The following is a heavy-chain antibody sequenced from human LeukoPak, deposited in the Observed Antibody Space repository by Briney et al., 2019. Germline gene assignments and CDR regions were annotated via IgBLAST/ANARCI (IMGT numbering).Heavy chain of an antibody. J-gene: IGHJ4*02. CDR2: ISGSGGST. V-gene: IGHV3-23*01. D-gene: IGHD6-13*01. CDR3: AKVGQYTSSWYNY. Sequence: GGSLRLSCAASGFTFSNYAMSWVRLRQAPGKGLEWVSAISGSGGSTYYADSVKGRFTISRDNSKNTLYLQMNSLRAEDTAVYYCAKVGQYTSSWYNYCGQGALVTVSS. CDR1: GFTFSNYA.